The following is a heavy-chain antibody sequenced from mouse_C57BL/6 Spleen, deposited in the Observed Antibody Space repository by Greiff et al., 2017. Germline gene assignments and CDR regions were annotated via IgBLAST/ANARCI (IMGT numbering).Heavy chain of an antibody. Sequence: QVTLKESGPGILQSSQTLSLTCSFSGFSLSTSGMGVSWIRQPSGKGLEWLAHIYWDDDKRYNPSLKSRLTISKDTSRNQVFLKITSVHTADTATYYCARRDPLPGTGYAMDYWGQGTSVTVSS. CDR3: ARRDPLPGTGYAMDY. CDR2: IYWDDDK. D-gene: IGHD4-1*01. CDR1: GFSLSTSGMG. J-gene: IGHJ4*01. V-gene: IGHV8-12*01.